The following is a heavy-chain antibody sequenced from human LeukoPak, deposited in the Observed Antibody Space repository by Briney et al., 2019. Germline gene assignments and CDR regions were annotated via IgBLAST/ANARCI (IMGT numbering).Heavy chain of an antibody. CDR3: ARDLIRITIFGVVITNWFDP. J-gene: IGHJ5*02. CDR2: IYHSGST. D-gene: IGHD3-3*01. V-gene: IGHV4-38-2*02. Sequence: SETLSLTCAVSGYPISSGYYWGWIRQPPGKGLEWIGSIYHSGSTYYNPSLKSRVTISVDTSKNQFSLKLSSVTAADTAVYYCARDLIRITIFGVVITNWFDPWGQGTLVTVSS. CDR1: GYPISSGYY.